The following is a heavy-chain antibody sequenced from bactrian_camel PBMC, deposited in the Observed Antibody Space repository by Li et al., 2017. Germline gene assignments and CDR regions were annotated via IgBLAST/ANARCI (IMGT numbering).Heavy chain of an antibody. CDR1: GFISSNHC. V-gene: IGHV3S9*01. D-gene: IGHD1*01. CDR3: ANTVNGWAFDY. CDR2: IDGDDSL. J-gene: IGHJ6*01. Sequence: QVQLVESGGGSVQVGESLITSCAASGFISSNHCVAWFREGPGKEREGVAVIDGDDSLGYDPSVKGRFTISRDNTKNTMYLQLDDLKTEDTAMYCCANTVNGWAFDYWGQGTQVTVS.